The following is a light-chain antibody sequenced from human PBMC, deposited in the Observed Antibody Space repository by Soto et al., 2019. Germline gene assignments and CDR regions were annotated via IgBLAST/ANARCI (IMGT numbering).Light chain of an antibody. CDR2: EVS. CDR1: SSDVGGYHY. J-gene: IGLJ3*02. Sequence: QSALTQPASVSGSPGQSITISCTGTSSDVGGYHYVSWYQQHPGKALKLMIYEVSNRPSGVSNRFSGSKSGNTASLTISGLQAEDEADYLCSSYTSSSTLVFGGGTKLTVL. CDR3: SSYTSSSTLV. V-gene: IGLV2-14*01.